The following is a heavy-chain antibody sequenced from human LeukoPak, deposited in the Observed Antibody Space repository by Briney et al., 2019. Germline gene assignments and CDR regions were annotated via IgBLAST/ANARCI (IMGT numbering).Heavy chain of an antibody. CDR1: GFTFSSYS. CDR3: ATEGYYYYMDV. J-gene: IGHJ6*03. V-gene: IGHV3-48*04. CDR2: ISSSSSTI. Sequence: GGSLRLSCAASGFTFSSYSMNWVRQAPGKGLERVSYISSSSSTIYYADFVKGRFTISRDNAKNSLYLQMNSLRAEDTAVYYCATEGYYYYMDVWGKGTTVTVSS.